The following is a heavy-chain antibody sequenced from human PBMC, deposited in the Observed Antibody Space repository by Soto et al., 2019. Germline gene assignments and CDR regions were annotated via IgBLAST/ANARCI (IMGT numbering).Heavy chain of an antibody. V-gene: IGHV3-73*01. D-gene: IGHD7-27*01. CDR1: GFTFSGSA. J-gene: IGHJ6*02. CDR3: TSVPLNWGSMNGMDV. CDR2: IRSKANSYAT. Sequence: PGGSLRLSCAASGFTFSGSAMHWVRQASGKGLEWVGRIRSKANSYATAYAASVKGRFTISRDDSKNTAYLQMNSLKTEDTAVYYCTSVPLNWGSMNGMDVWGQGTTVTVS.